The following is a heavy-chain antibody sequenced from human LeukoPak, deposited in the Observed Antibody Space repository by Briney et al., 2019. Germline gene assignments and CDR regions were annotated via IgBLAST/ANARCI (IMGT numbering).Heavy chain of an antibody. Sequence: SETLSLTRAVYGGSFSGYYWSWIRQPPGKGLEWIGEINHSGSTNYNPSLKSRVTISVDTSKNQFSLKLGSVTAADTAVYYCARGRIVSSGSYGYWGQGTLVTVSS. V-gene: IGHV4-34*01. CDR1: GGSFSGYY. D-gene: IGHD1-26*01. J-gene: IGHJ4*02. CDR2: INHSGST. CDR3: ARGRIVSSGSYGY.